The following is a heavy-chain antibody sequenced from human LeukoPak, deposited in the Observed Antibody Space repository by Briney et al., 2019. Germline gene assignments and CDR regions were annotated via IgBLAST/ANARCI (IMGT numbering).Heavy chain of an antibody. V-gene: IGHV3-48*04. J-gene: IGHJ4*02. D-gene: IGHD1-26*01. CDR1: GFTFSSYS. Sequence: GGSLRLSCAASGFTFSSYSMSWVRQAPGKGLEWVSYISSSSSTIYYADSVKGRFTISRDNAKNSLYLQMNSLRAEDTAVYYCARDLAGIVGATNYWGQGSLVTVSS. CDR2: ISSSSSTI. CDR3: ARDLAGIVGATNY.